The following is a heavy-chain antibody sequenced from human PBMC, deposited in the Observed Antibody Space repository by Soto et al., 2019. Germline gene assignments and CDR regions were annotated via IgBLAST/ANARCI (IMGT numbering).Heavy chain of an antibody. D-gene: IGHD3-10*01. Sequence: SVKVSCKASGGTFSSYAISWVRQAPGQGLEWMGGIIPIFGTANYAQKFQGRVTITADESMSTAYMELSSLRSEDTAVYYCARPTYYYGSGSQTPYGMDVWGQGTTVTVSS. J-gene: IGHJ6*02. V-gene: IGHV1-69*13. CDR2: IIPIFGTA. CDR3: ARPTYYYGSGSQTPYGMDV. CDR1: GGTFSSYA.